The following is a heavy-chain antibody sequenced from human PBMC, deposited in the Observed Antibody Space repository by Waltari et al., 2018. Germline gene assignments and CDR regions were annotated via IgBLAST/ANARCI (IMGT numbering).Heavy chain of an antibody. CDR1: GFTFSSYG. V-gene: IGHV3-30*18. CDR2: ISYDGSNK. CDR3: AKSPVGGFWSGYYNFDY. J-gene: IGHJ4*02. D-gene: IGHD3-3*01. Sequence: QVQLVESGGGVVQPGRSLRLSCAASGFTFSSYGMHWVRQAPGRGLEWVAVISYDGSNKYYADSVKGRFTISRDNSKNTLYLQMNSLRAEDTAVYYCAKSPVGGFWSGYYNFDYWGQGTLVTVSS.